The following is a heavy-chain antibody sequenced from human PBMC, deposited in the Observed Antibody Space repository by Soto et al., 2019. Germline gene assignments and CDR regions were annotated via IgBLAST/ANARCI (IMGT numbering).Heavy chain of an antibody. CDR2: IKSKTDGGTT. V-gene: IGHV3-15*07. J-gene: IGHJ6*02. D-gene: IGHD2-15*01. Sequence: GGSLRLSCAASGFTFSNAWMNWVRQAPGKGLEWVGRIKSKTDGGTTDYAAPVKGRFTISGDDSKNTLNLQMNSLKTEDTAVYYCTTEYQGYCSGGSCYPLGMDVWGQGTTVTVSS. CDR1: GFTFSNAW. CDR3: TTEYQGYCSGGSCYPLGMDV.